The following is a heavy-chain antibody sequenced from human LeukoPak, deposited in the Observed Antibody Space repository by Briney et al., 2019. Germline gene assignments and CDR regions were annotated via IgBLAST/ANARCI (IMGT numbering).Heavy chain of an antibody. CDR3: ARGMTLDYDFWSGYSRSQRRKGRIYYMDV. V-gene: IGHV4-34*01. CDR1: GGSFSGYY. J-gene: IGHJ6*03. Sequence: PSETLSLTCAVYGGSFSGYYWSWIRQPPGKGLEWIGEINHSGSTNYNPSLKSRVTISVDTSKNQFSLKLSSVTAAYTAVYYCARGMTLDYDFWSGYSRSQRRKGRIYYMDVWGKGTTVTVSS. CDR2: INHSGST. D-gene: IGHD3-3*01.